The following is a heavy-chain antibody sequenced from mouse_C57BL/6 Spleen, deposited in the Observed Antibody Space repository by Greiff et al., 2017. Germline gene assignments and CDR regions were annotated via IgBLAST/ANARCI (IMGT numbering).Heavy chain of an antibody. Sequence: EVQLVESGGDLVKPGGSLKLSCAASGFTFSSYGMSWVRQTPDKRLEWVATISSGGSYTYYPDSVKGRFTISSDNAKNTLYLQMSSLKSEDTAMHYCARQGAQAYFDYWGQGTTLTVSS. D-gene: IGHD3-2*02. V-gene: IGHV5-6*01. J-gene: IGHJ2*01. CDR2: ISSGGSYT. CDR3: ARQGAQAYFDY. CDR1: GFTFSSYG.